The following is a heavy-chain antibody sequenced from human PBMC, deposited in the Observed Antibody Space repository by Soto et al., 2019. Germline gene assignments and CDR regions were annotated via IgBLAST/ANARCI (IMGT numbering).Heavy chain of an antibody. CDR2: IHHSGNT. CDR1: VDFMNSADHS. Sequence: TLSLTCAVSVDFMNSADHSWAWIRQPPGKGLEWIGYIHHSGNTYSNPALRSRLTMSVDRSKNQFSLKLTSVTATDTAIYYCARQVVVTSYYFDYWGPGTLVTVSS. CDR3: ARQVVVTSYYFDY. D-gene: IGHD3-22*01. J-gene: IGHJ4*02. V-gene: IGHV4-30-2*01.